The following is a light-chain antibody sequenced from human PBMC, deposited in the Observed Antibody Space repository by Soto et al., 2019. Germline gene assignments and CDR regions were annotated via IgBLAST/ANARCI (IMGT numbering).Light chain of an antibody. V-gene: IGKV3-15*01. Sequence: EIVMTQSPATLSVSPGERATLSCRASQSVSSNLSWYQQKPGQAPRRLIYGASTRATGIPARFSGSGSGTEFTLTISSLQSEDFAAYYCQQYNSWPPLYTFGQGTKLEIK. J-gene: IGKJ2*01. CDR1: QSVSSN. CDR3: QQYNSWPPLYT. CDR2: GAS.